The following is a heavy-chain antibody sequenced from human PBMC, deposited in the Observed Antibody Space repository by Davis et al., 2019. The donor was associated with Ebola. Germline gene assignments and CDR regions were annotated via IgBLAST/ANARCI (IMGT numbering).Heavy chain of an antibody. Sequence: SETLSLTCAVSGVSITSYYWSWVRQPPGKGLEWIGYSHYSGSTNYNPSLKSRVTISTDTSRSQFSLTLSSVTAADTAVYYCASSSNYFGYFDLWGRGTLVTVSS. CDR2: SHYSGST. CDR1: GVSITSYY. V-gene: IGHV4-59*01. CDR3: ASSSNYFGYFDL. J-gene: IGHJ2*01. D-gene: IGHD4/OR15-4a*01.